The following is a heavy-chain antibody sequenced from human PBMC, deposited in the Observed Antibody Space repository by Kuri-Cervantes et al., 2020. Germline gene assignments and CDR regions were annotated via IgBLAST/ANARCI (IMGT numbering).Heavy chain of an antibody. D-gene: IGHD2-2*01. CDR3: ARVVPADRAFDP. CDR2: TYYRSKWYN. Sequence: LRLSCAISGDSVSSNSAAWNWIRQSPSRGLEWLGRTYYRSKWYNDYAVSVKSRITINPDTSKNQFSLKLSSVTAADTAVYYCARVVPADRAFDPWGQGTLVTVSS. J-gene: IGHJ5*02. CDR1: GDSVSSNSAA. V-gene: IGHV6-1*01.